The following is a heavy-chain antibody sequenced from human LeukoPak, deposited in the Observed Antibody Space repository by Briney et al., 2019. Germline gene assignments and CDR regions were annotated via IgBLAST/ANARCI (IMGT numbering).Heavy chain of an antibody. CDR1: GYTFTSYD. V-gene: IGHV1-8*01. CDR2: MNPNSGNT. Sequence: ASVKVSCKASGYTFTSYDINWVRQATGQGLEWMGWMNPNSGNTGYAQKFQGRVTITADKSTSTAYMELSSLRSEDTAVYYCARGGSSWDSAFDIWGQGTMVTVSS. J-gene: IGHJ3*02. CDR3: ARGGSSWDSAFDI. D-gene: IGHD6-13*01.